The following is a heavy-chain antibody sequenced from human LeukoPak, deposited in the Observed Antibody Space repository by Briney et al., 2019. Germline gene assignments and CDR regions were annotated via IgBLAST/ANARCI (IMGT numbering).Heavy chain of an antibody. CDR2: INLNSGVT. CDR3: TRDETAATGIAMDV. J-gene: IGHJ6*02. CDR1: GYTFPSYH. Sequence: ASVPGSCHAFGYTFPSYHFHWVRLAPGQGLEWMGWINLNSGVTRYAQKFQDRVTMNRNTSITTAYMELSRRRSDDTAVYYCTRDETAATGIAMDVWGQGTTVTVSS. V-gene: IGHV1-2*02. D-gene: IGHD6-13*01.